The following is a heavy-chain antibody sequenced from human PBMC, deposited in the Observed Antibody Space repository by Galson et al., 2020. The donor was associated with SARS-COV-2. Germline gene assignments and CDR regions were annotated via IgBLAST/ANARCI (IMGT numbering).Heavy chain of an antibody. CDR1: GESFNGFY. J-gene: IGHJ3*02. D-gene: IGHD3-22*01. Sequence: PSETLSLTCAVYGESFNGFYWSWIRQPPGKSLEWIGEINHGGSTNYNPSLKSRVTISADTSRKQFSLKLSSVTAADTAVYYCAREVMNFYDNTGYRAFDIWGQGTVVTVSS. CDR3: AREVMNFYDNTGYRAFDI. V-gene: IGHV4-34*01. CDR2: INHGGST.